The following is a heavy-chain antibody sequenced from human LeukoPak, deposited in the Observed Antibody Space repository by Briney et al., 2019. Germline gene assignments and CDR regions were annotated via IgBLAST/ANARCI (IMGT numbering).Heavy chain of an antibody. J-gene: IGHJ3*02. D-gene: IGHD6-19*01. CDR1: GGSISSFY. V-gene: IGHV4-4*07. CDR3: ASSGWTDAFDI. CDR2: IYTSGIT. Sequence: SETLSLTCTVSGGSISSFYWSWIRQPAGRGLEWIGRIYTSGITNYNPSLKSRVTMSVDTSKNQFSLKLSSVTAADTAVYYCASSGWTDAFDIWGQGTMVTVSP.